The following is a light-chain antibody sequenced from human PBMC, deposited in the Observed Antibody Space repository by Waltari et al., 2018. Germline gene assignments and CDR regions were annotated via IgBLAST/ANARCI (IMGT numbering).Light chain of an antibody. J-gene: IGKJ3*01. CDR3: QQRSNWPSGT. Sequence: EIVLTQSPATLSLSPGERATLSCRASQSVSSYLAWYQQKPGQAPRLLIYESSNRATGIPARFSGSGSGTDFTLTISSLEPEDFAFYYCQQRSNWPSGTFGPGTKVDIK. V-gene: IGKV3-11*01. CDR2: ESS. CDR1: QSVSSY.